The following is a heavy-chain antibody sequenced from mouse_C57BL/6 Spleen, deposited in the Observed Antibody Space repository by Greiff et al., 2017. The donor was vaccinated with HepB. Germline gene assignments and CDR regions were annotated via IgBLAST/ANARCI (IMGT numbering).Heavy chain of an antibody. CDR1: GYTFTSYW. D-gene: IGHD1-1*01. V-gene: IGHV1-55*01. J-gene: IGHJ2*01. CDR3: ARKGLLRYPYYFDY. Sequence: VQLQQPGAELVKPGASVKMSCKASGYTFTSYWITWVKQRPGQGLEWIGDIYPGSGSTNYNEKFKSKATLTVDPSSSTAYMQLSSLTSEDSAVYYCARKGLLRYPYYFDYCGQGTTLTVSS. CDR2: IYPGSGST.